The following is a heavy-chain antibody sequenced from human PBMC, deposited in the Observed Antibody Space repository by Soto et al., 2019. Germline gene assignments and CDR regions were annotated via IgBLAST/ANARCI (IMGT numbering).Heavy chain of an antibody. Sequence: GASVKVSCKASGYTFNGYYMHWVRQAPGQGLEWMGWINPNSGGTNYAQKFQGWVTMTRDTSISTAYMELSRLRSDDTAVYYCARSAVAGRDYYYGMDVWGQGTTVTVSS. CDR2: INPNSGGT. V-gene: IGHV1-2*04. CDR1: GYTFNGYY. D-gene: IGHD6-19*01. CDR3: ARSAVAGRDYYYGMDV. J-gene: IGHJ6*02.